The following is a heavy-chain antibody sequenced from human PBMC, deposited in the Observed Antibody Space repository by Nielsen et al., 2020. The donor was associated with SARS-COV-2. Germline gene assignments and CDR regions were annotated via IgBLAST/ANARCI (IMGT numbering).Heavy chain of an antibody. CDR3: ARGEALDILTGTPLYGMDV. V-gene: IGHV1-69*13. CDR2: IIPIFGTA. Sequence: SVKVSCKASGYTFTSYGISWVRQAPGQGLEWMGGIIPIFGTANYAQKFQGRVTITADESTSTAYMELSSLRSEDTAVYYCARGEALDILTGTPLYGMDVWGQGTTVTVSS. J-gene: IGHJ6*02. D-gene: IGHD3-9*01. CDR1: GYTFTSYG.